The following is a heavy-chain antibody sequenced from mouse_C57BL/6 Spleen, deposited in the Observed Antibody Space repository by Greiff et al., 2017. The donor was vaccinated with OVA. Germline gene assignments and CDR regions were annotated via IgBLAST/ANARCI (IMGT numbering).Heavy chain of an antibody. Sequence: QVQLQQPGAELVMPGASVKLSCKASGYTFTSYWMHWVKQRPGQGLEWIGEIDPSDSYTNYNQKFKGKSTLTVDNSSSTAYMQLSSLTSEDSAVYYCARKAGSGFLFDYWGQGTTLTVSA. CDR1: GYTFTSYW. CDR2: IDPSDSYT. J-gene: IGHJ2*01. CDR3: ARKAGSGFLFDY. V-gene: IGHV1-69*01.